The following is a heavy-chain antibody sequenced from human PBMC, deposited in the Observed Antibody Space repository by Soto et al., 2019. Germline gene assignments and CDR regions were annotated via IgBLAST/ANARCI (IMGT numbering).Heavy chain of an antibody. D-gene: IGHD6-19*01. CDR2: IWYDGSNK. V-gene: IGHV3-33*01. Sequence: GGSLRLSCAASGFTFSSYGMHWVRQAPGKGLEWVAVIWYDGSNKYYADSVKGRFTISRDNGKSSLYLEMSDLRAEDTAVYYCARDLGWAFDYWGRGTLVTVSS. CDR1: GFTFSSYG. CDR3: ARDLGWAFDY. J-gene: IGHJ4*02.